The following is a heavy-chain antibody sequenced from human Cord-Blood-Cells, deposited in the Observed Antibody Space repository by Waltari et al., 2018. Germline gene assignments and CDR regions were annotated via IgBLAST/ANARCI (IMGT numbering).Heavy chain of an antibody. Sequence: QLQLQESGPGLVKPSETLSLTCTVSGGSISSSSYYWGWIRQPPGKGLEWIGSIYYSGSTYYNPSLKSRVTISVDTSKNQFSLKLSSVTAADTAVCYCARRAGIAARNWFDPWGQGTLVTVSS. D-gene: IGHD6-6*01. CDR2: IYYSGST. CDR1: GGSISSSSYY. CDR3: ARRAGIAARNWFDP. J-gene: IGHJ5*02. V-gene: IGHV4-39*01.